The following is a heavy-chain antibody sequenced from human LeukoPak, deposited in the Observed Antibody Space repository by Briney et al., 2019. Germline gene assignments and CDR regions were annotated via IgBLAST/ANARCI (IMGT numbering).Heavy chain of an antibody. J-gene: IGHJ3*02. V-gene: IGHV4-30-2*01. Sequence: SRTLSLTCAVSGGSINSGGYSWSWNRQPPGKGLEWIGYIYHTGSTQYNPSLKSRVIISVDKSKNQFSLKLSSVTAADTAVYYCARSRSVVTPDTFDIWGQGTVVTVSS. CDR3: ARSRSVVTPDTFDI. D-gene: IGHD2-21*02. CDR2: IYHTGST. CDR1: GGSINSGGYS.